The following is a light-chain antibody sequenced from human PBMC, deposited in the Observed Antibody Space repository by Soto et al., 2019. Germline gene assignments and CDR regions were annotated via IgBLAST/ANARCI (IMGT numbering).Light chain of an antibody. Sequence: QSALTQPASVSGSPGQSLSISCTGASSDVGRYNLVSWYQHHPGKVPKLMIYEVSKRPSGVSHRFSGSRSGNTASLTISGLQAEHEAHYYCCSYAGSDYVFGTGTKV. CDR1: SSDVGRYNL. J-gene: IGLJ1*01. CDR3: CSYAGSDYV. V-gene: IGLV2-23*02. CDR2: EVS.